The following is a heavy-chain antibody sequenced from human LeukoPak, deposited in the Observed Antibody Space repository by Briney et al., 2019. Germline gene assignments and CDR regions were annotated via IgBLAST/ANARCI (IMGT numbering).Heavy chain of an antibody. CDR3: ARWSVGVSRSGWYFDY. D-gene: IGHD6-19*01. CDR2: IFYSGST. J-gene: IGHJ4*02. Sequence: SETLSLTCTVSGGSISTSNYYWGWIRQPPGKGLEWIGNIFYSGSTYYSPSLRSRVTISLDTSRNQFSLKLSSVTAADTAVYYCARWSVGVSRSGWYFDYWGQGTLVTVSS. V-gene: IGHV4-39*07. CDR1: GGSISTSNYY.